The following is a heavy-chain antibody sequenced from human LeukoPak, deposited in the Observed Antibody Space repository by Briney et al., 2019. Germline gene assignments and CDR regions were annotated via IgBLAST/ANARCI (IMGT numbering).Heavy chain of an antibody. Sequence: SETLSLTCAVYGGSLSGFYWSWIPQPPGKGLEWIGELNSRGGTHFNPSLKSGVTISVDTSKSHFSLRLSSVTGADTAVYYCATTRPGPTYFYYGLGVWGQGTTVTVSS. CDR1: GGSLSGFY. CDR2: LNSRGGT. V-gene: IGHV4-34*01. J-gene: IGHJ6*02. CDR3: ATTRPGPTYFYYGLGV. D-gene: IGHD4-17*01.